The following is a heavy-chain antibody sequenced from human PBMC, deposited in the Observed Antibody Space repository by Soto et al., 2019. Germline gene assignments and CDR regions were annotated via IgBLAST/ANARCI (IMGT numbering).Heavy chain of an antibody. J-gene: IGHJ4*02. CDR3: ARDAEMATSPPHY. Sequence: QVQLVQSGAEVKKPGASVKVSCKASGYTFTSYAMHWVRQAPGQRLEWMGWINAGNGNTKYSQKFQGRVTITRDTSVSTAYMELSSLRSEDTAVYYFARDAEMATSPPHYWCQGTLVTVSS. CDR1: GYTFTSYA. V-gene: IGHV1-3*01. D-gene: IGHD5-12*01. CDR2: INAGNGNT.